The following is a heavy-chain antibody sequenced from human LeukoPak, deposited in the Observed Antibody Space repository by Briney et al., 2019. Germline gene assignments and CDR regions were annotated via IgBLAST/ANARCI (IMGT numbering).Heavy chain of an antibody. D-gene: IGHD2-15*01. CDR1: GFTFSNYA. CDR2: ISGSTGST. Sequence: GGSLRLSCAASGFTFSNYAMNWVRQAPGKGLEWVSLISGSTGSTYYADSVKGRFSISRDNSKNTVYLQMNSLRAEDTAVYYCASASCSGSSCYSGYLDYWGQGTLVTVSS. V-gene: IGHV3-23*01. CDR3: ASASCSGSSCYSGYLDY. J-gene: IGHJ4*02.